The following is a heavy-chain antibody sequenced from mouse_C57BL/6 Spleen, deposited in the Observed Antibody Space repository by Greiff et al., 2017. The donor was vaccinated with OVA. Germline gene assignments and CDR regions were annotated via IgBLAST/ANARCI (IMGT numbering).Heavy chain of an antibody. CDR1: GFSLTSYG. CDR3: AKMGIITTVPYAMDY. D-gene: IGHD1-1*01. V-gene: IGHV2-5*01. CDR2: IWRGGST. J-gene: IGHJ4*01. Sequence: QVQLQQSGPGLVQPSQSLSITCTVSGFSLTSYGVHWVRQSPGKGLEWLGVIWRGGSTDYNAAFMSRLSITKDNSKSQVFFKMNSLQADDTAIYYCAKMGIITTVPYAMDYWGQGTSVTVSS.